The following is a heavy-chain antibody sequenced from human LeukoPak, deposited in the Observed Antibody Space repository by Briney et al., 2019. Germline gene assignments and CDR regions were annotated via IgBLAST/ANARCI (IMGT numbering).Heavy chain of an antibody. V-gene: IGHV4-4*09. Sequence: TSSETLSLTCRVSGASIYTYFWSWIRQPPGKGLEWIGNIYRSGTINYNRSLKSRVTISIDTSKNEFSLRWSSVTAADTALYYCATHSSSWRTDAFDIWGQGAMVTVSS. CDR1: GASIYTYF. D-gene: IGHD6-13*01. J-gene: IGHJ3*02. CDR2: IYRSGTI. CDR3: ATHSSSWRTDAFDI.